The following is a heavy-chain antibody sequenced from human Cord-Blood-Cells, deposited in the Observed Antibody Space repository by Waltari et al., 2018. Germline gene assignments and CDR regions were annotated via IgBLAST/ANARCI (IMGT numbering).Heavy chain of an antibody. D-gene: IGHD3-3*01. CDR3: ARVRDFWSGYDAFDI. CDR1: GGSISSYY. Sequence: QVQLQESGPGLVKPSETLSLTCTVSGGSISSYYWRWIRQPPGKGLEWIGYIYYSGSTNYNPSLKSRVTISVDTSKNQFSLKLSSVTAADTAVYYCARVRDFWSGYDAFDIWGQGTMVTVSS. CDR2: IYYSGST. V-gene: IGHV4-59*01. J-gene: IGHJ3*02.